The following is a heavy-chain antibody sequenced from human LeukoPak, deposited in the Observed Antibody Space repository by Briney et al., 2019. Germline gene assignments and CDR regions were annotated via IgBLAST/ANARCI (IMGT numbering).Heavy chain of an antibody. Sequence: GGSLRLSCAASGFTFSSNAMSWVRQAPGKGLEWVSTISGSGGSTYYADSVKGRFTISRDNSKNTLYLQMNSLRAEDTAVYYCAKASSSSWYYFDYWGRGTLVTVSS. V-gene: IGHV3-23*01. D-gene: IGHD6-13*01. CDR2: ISGSGGST. CDR1: GFTFSSNA. J-gene: IGHJ4*02. CDR3: AKASSSSWYYFDY.